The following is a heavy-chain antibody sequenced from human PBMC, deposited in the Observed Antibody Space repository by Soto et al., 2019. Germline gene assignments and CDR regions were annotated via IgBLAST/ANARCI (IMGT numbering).Heavy chain of an antibody. Sequence: PGESLKISCKGSGYSFTTYWIGWVRQMPGKGLEGMVIIYPGDSDTRYSPSFQGQVTISADKSINTTYLQWSSLKASDTAIYYCARQAAAGKYYYAMDVWGQGTTVTSP. D-gene: IGHD6-13*01. CDR2: IYPGDSDT. CDR3: ARQAAAGKYYYAMDV. CDR1: GYSFTTYW. J-gene: IGHJ6*02. V-gene: IGHV5-51*01.